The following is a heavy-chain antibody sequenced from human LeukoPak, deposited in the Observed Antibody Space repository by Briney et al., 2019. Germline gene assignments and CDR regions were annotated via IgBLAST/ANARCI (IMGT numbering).Heavy chain of an antibody. CDR3: ARGPQGSIVVVPAAILGSYFDY. Sequence: SETLSLTCAVYGGFFSGYYWSWIRQPPGKGLEWIGEINHSGSTNYNPSLKSRVTISVDTSKNQFSLKLSSVTAADTAVYYCARGPQGSIVVVPAAILGSYFDYWGQGTLVTVSS. J-gene: IGHJ4*02. CDR1: GGFFSGYY. V-gene: IGHV4-34*01. D-gene: IGHD2-2*01. CDR2: INHSGST.